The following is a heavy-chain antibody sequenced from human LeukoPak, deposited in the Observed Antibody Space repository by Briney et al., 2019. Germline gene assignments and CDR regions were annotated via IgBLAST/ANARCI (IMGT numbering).Heavy chain of an antibody. CDR3: ARGAADPTDSDWFDP. V-gene: IGHV3-7*01. CDR1: GFTFSSYW. D-gene: IGHD6-13*01. Sequence: GWSLRLSCAASGFTFSSYWMSWVRQAPGKGLEWVANIKQDGSEKYYVDSVKGRFTISRDNAKNSLYLQMNSLRAEDTAVYYCARGAADPTDSDWFDPWGQGTLVTVSS. J-gene: IGHJ5*02. CDR2: IKQDGSEK.